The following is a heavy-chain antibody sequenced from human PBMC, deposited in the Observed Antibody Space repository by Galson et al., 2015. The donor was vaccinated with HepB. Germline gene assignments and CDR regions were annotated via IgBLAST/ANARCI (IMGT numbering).Heavy chain of an antibody. D-gene: IGHD3-10*01. J-gene: IGHJ4*02. V-gene: IGHV3-7*03. CDR1: GFTFSSYW. Sequence: SLRLSCAASGFTFSSYWMSWVRQAPGKGLEWVANIKQDGSEKYYVDSVKGRFTISRDNAENSLYLQMNSLRAEDTAVYYCASRPRFGELWGYFDYWGQGTLVTVSS. CDR3: ASRPRFGELWGYFDY. CDR2: IKQDGSEK.